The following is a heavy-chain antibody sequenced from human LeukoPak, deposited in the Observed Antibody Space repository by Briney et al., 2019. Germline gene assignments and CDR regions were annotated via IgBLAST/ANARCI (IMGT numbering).Heavy chain of an antibody. Sequence: PSETLSLTCTVSGGSISSYYWSWIRQPQGKGLEWIGYIYYSGSTNYNPSLKSRVTISVDTSKNQFSLKLSSVTAADTAVYYCASSAGAVARTRYYYGMDVWGQGTTVTVSS. D-gene: IGHD6-19*01. CDR2: IYYSGST. CDR3: ASSAGAVARTRYYYGMDV. CDR1: GGSISSYY. J-gene: IGHJ6*02. V-gene: IGHV4-59*08.